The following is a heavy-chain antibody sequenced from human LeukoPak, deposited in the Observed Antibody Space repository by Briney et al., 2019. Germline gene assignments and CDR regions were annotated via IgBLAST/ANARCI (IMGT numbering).Heavy chain of an antibody. CDR3: AREAYNYYGSGSPLDY. V-gene: IGHV3-74*01. J-gene: IGHJ4*02. CDR2: INTDGSST. D-gene: IGHD3-10*01. Sequence: GGSLRLSCAASGFTFSSYWMHWVRQAPGKGLVWVSRINTDGSSTSYADSVKGRFTISRDNAKNTLYLQMNSLRAEDTALYHCAREAYNYYGSGSPLDYWGQGTLVTVSS. CDR1: GFTFSSYW.